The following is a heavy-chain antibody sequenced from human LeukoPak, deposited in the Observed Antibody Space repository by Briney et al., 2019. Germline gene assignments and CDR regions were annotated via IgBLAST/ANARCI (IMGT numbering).Heavy chain of an antibody. Sequence: SETLSLTCAVYGGSFSGYYWSWIRQPPGKGLEWIREINHSGSTNYNPSLKSRVTISVDTSKNQFSLKLSSVTAADTAVYYCARGSIAVAVAADYWGQGTLVTVSS. CDR3: ARGSIAVAVAADY. CDR2: INHSGST. D-gene: IGHD6-19*01. V-gene: IGHV4-34*01. J-gene: IGHJ4*02. CDR1: GGSFSGYY.